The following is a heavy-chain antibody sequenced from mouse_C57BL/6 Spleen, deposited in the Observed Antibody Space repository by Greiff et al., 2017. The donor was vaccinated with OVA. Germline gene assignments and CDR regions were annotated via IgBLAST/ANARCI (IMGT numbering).Heavy chain of an antibody. CDR3: APITTVVDWYFDV. J-gene: IGHJ1*03. Sequence: VQLQQSVAELVRPGASVKLSRTASGFNIKNTYMHWVKQRPEQGLEWIGRIDPANGNTKYAPKFQGKATITVDTSSNTGYLQLSSLPSEDTAVSYCAPITTVVDWYFDVWGTGTTVTVSS. CDR1: GFNIKNTY. V-gene: IGHV14-3*01. D-gene: IGHD1-1*01. CDR2: IDPANGNT.